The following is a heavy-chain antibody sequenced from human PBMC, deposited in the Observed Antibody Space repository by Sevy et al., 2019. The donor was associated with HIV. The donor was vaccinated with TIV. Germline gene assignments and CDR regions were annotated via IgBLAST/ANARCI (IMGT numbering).Heavy chain of an antibody. CDR2: IRYDGSNK. J-gene: IGHJ6*02. V-gene: IGHV3-30*02. CDR1: GFTFSSYG. CDR3: ATSRYCSGGSCYGADYYYGMDV. D-gene: IGHD2-15*01. Sequence: GGSLRLSCAASGFTFSSYGMHWVRQAPGKGLEWVAFIRYDGSNKYYADSVKGRFTISRDNSKNTMYLQMNSLRAEDTAVYYCATSRYCSGGSCYGADYYYGMDVWGQGTTVTVSS.